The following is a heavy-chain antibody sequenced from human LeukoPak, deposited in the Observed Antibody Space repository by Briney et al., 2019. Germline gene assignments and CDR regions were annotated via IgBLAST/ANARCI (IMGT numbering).Heavy chain of an antibody. CDR1: GYTFTSYD. CDR3: ARDDTTAAGTKIDY. D-gene: IGHD6-13*01. V-gene: IGHV1-8*01. J-gene: IGHJ4*02. CDR2: MNPNSGNT. Sequence: ASVKVSCKASGYTFTSYDINWVRQATGQGLEWMGWMNPNSGNTGYAQKFQGRVTMTRDTSTSTVYMELSSLRSEDTAVYYCARDDTTAAGTKIDYWGQGTLVTVSS.